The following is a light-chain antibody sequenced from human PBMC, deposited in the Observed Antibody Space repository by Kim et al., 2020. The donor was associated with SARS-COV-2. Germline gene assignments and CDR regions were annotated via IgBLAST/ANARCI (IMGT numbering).Light chain of an antibody. CDR3: SSYTSSSTLV. J-gene: IGLJ2*01. CDR1: SSDVGGYNS. V-gene: IGLV2-14*03. CDR2: DVS. Sequence: GQSITISCTGTSSDVGGYNSASWYQQHPGTAPKLMIYDVSERPSGVSNRFSGSKSGHTASLTISGLQSDDEADYYCSSYTSSSTLVFGGGTQLTVL.